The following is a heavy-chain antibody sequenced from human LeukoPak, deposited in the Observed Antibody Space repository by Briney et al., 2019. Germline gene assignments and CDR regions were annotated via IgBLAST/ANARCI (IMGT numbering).Heavy chain of an antibody. CDR3: ARQFSSSAQWFDP. CDR1: GASINSANYY. D-gene: IGHD6-6*01. CDR2: IYYTGSI. V-gene: IGHV4-39*01. J-gene: IGHJ5*02. Sequence: TSETLSLTCTVSGASINSANYYWGWIRQPPGKGLEWIGSIYYTGSIFDNPSLRSRVTISADASKNQFFLKLSSVTAADTAVYYCARQFSSSAQWFDPWGQGTLVTVSS.